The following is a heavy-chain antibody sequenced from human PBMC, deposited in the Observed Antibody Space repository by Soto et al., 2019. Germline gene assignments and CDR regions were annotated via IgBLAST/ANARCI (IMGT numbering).Heavy chain of an antibody. Sequence: EVHLLESGGGLVQPGGSLRLSCAASGFTFDSYAMIWVRQAPGKGLEWVSVISGSGTTTFYADSVKGRFTISRDNSKNTLFLQMNSLRAEDAAVYYCAKAGTSSSKWFDPWGQGTLVTVSS. V-gene: IGHV3-23*01. CDR2: ISGSGTTT. J-gene: IGHJ5*02. CDR3: AKAGTSSSKWFDP. CDR1: GFTFDSYA. D-gene: IGHD2-2*01.